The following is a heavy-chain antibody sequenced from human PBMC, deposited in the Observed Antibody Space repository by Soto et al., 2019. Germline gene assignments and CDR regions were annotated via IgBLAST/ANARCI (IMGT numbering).Heavy chain of an antibody. J-gene: IGHJ6*03. CDR2: ISGSGYST. V-gene: IGHV3-23*01. CDR3: AKGLNSVTTGGYYYYMDV. CDR1: GFNFSSFG. D-gene: IGHD4-17*01. Sequence: GGSLRLSCVASGFNFSSFGMSWVRQAPGKGLEWVSVISGSGYSTYYADSVKGRFTISRDRSKSTMFLQMNSLRAEDTAVYYCAKGLNSVTTGGYYYYMDVWGKGTTVTVSS.